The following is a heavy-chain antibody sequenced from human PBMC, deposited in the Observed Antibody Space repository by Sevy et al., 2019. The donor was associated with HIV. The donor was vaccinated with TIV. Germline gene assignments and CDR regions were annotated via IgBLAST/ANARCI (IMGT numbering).Heavy chain of an antibody. CDR1: GFTFSNFA. CDR3: AKKMGGGSGMAFLVDY. D-gene: IGHD5-18*01. CDR2: ISGTGDYK. V-gene: IGHV3-23*01. J-gene: IGHJ4*02. Sequence: GGSLRLSCAASGFTFSNFAMGWVRQAPGKGLDWVSVISGTGDYKYYADSMKGRFTISRDNSKNTMFLQMDSLRADDTAIFYCAKKMGGGSGMAFLVDYWGQGTLVTVSS.